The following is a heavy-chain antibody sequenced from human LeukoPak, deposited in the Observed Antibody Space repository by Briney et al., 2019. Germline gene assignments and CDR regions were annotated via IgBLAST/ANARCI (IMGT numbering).Heavy chain of an antibody. CDR1: GGSFSGYY. J-gene: IGHJ6*04. Sequence: SETLSLTCAVYGGSFSGYYWSWIRQPPGKGLEWIGEINHSGSTNYNPSLKSRVTISVDTSKNQFSLKLSSVTAADTAVYYCARGMSSGPGMDVWGKGTTVTVSS. D-gene: IGHD6-19*01. CDR2: INHSGST. CDR3: ARGMSSGPGMDV. V-gene: IGHV4-34*01.